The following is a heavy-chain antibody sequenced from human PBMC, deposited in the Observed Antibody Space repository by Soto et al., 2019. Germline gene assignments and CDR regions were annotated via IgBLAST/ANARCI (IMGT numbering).Heavy chain of an antibody. CDR1: GFTVSSYS. Sequence: XGSLRLSCAASGFTVSSYSMNWVRQAPGKGLEWISYISSHISTLHYADSVKGRFTISRDNAGNSLYLQMNSLRDEDTAVYYCVRAGSGNLYLNWFDPWGQGTLVTVSS. V-gene: IGHV3-48*02. CDR3: VRAGSGNLYLNWFDP. CDR2: ISSHISTL. D-gene: IGHD6-19*01. J-gene: IGHJ5*02.